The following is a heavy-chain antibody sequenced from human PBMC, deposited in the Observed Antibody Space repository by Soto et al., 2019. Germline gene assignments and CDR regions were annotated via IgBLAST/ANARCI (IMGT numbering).Heavy chain of an antibody. CDR1: GFTFSTYA. CDR2: LTPSGGET. V-gene: IGHV3-23*01. J-gene: IGHJ3*02. CDR3: AHPRGYGVFDAYDI. D-gene: IGHD4-17*01. Sequence: GGSLRLSCVASGFTFSTYAMSWVRQAPGKGLEWVSALTPSGGETYYADSVKGRFTTSRDNSMNALYLQMNSLRIEDTALYYCAHPRGYGVFDAYDIWGQGTMVTVSS.